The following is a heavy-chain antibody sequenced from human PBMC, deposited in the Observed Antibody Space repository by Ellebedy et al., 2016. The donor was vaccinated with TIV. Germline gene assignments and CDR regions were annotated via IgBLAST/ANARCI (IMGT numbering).Heavy chain of an antibody. Sequence: GESLKISCAASGFTFSSYAMHWVRQAPGKGLEWVAVISYDGSNKYYADSVKGRFTISRDNSKNTLYLQMNSLRAEDTAVYYCAREYQGTPFDYWGQGTLVTVSS. CDR3: AREYQGTPFDY. CDR2: ISYDGSNK. V-gene: IGHV3-30*01. CDR1: GFTFSSYA. J-gene: IGHJ4*02. D-gene: IGHD1-14*01.